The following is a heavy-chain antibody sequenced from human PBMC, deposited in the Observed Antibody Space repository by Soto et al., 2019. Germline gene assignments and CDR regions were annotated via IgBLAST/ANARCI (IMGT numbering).Heavy chain of an antibody. CDR3: ARDENMIGGVRYGMDV. D-gene: IGHD3-16*01. J-gene: IGHJ6*02. Sequence: QVQLVESGGGVVQPGGSLRLSCTASGFTLSNVGMHWVRQAPGKGLEWVAIIWYDGSKKVYVDSVKGRFTISRDTSKNTLYLQMNNVIAEDTDVYYCARDENMIGGVRYGMDVWGQGTTVTVSS. CDR1: GFTLSNVG. CDR2: IWYDGSKK. V-gene: IGHV3-33*01.